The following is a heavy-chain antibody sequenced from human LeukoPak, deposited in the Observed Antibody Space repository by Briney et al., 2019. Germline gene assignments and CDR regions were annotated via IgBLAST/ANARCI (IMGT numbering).Heavy chain of an antibody. Sequence: PGGSLRLSCAASGFTFSNFDVSWVRQAPGKGLEWVSGISGSGGSTYYADSVKGRFTISRDNAKNSLYLQMNSLRAEDTAVYYCARDAVGATIYYYYYYMDVWGKGTTVTVSS. V-gene: IGHV3-23*01. D-gene: IGHD1-26*01. CDR1: GFTFSNFD. J-gene: IGHJ6*03. CDR3: ARDAVGATIYYYYYYMDV. CDR2: ISGSGGST.